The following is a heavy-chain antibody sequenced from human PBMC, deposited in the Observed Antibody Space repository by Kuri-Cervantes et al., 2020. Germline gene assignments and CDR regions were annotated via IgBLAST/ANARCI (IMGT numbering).Heavy chain of an antibody. J-gene: IGHJ3*02. Sequence: GSLRLSCAVYGGSFSGYYWSWIRQPPGKGLEWIGEINHSGSTNYNPSLKSRVTISVDTSKNQFSLKLSSVTAADTAVYYCARDRRLVTPIDAFDIWGQGTMVTVSS. D-gene: IGHD3-9*01. CDR1: GGSFSGYY. V-gene: IGHV4-34*01. CDR3: ARDRRLVTPIDAFDI. CDR2: INHSGST.